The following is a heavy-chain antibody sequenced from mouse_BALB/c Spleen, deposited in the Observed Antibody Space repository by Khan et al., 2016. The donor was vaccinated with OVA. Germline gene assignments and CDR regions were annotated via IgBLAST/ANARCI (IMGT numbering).Heavy chain of an antibody. CDR3: ADHVTDSFAY. CDR2: ISSGCDYT. CDR1: GFTFSSYS. Sequence: EVQLVETGGDLVKPGVSLKLSCAASGFTFSSYSMSWVRQTPDKRLEWVASISSGCDYTYYPDSVKGRFTISRDNAKNTLYLQMSDLKSEDTAMYYCADHVTDSFAYWGQGTLVTVSA. J-gene: IGHJ3*01. V-gene: IGHV5-6*01. D-gene: IGHD2-1*01.